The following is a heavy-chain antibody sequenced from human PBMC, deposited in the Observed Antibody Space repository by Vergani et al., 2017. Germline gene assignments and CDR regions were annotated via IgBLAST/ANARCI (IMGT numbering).Heavy chain of an antibody. D-gene: IGHD3/OR15-3a*01. CDR1: GFTFSNYG. CDR3: FYDFWAGYDSGDV. Sequence: QVQLVESGGGVVQPGGSLRLSCGASGFTFSNYGMHWVRQAPGKGLEWVTFIRYDGSNTYYADSVKGRFTISRDNSKNTLFLQMNSLRPEDTAVYYCFYDFWAGYDSGDVWGKGTTVTVSS. J-gene: IGHJ6*04. V-gene: IGHV3-30*02. CDR2: IRYDGSNT.